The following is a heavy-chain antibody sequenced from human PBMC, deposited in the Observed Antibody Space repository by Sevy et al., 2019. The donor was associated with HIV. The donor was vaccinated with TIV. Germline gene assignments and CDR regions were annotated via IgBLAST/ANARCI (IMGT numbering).Heavy chain of an antibody. D-gene: IGHD3-22*01. CDR2: ISYDGSNK. J-gene: IGHJ2*01. Sequence: GGSLRLSCAASGFTFSSYAMHWVRQAPGKGLEWVAVISYDGSNKYYADSVKGRFTISRDNSKNTLYLQMNSLRAEDTAVYYCAREPIFYDSSGYPSWYFDLWGRCTLVTVSS. CDR1: GFTFSSYA. V-gene: IGHV3-30-3*01. CDR3: AREPIFYDSSGYPSWYFDL.